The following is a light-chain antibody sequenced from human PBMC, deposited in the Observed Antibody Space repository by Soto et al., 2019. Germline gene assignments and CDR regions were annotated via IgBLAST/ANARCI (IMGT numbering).Light chain of an antibody. CDR1: SPHLNEYEH. J-gene: IGLJ1*01. Sequence: QSALTQPASVSGSPGQSITISCTGTSPHLNEYEHVSWYQQHPGQAPKLLIYDDNKRPSGIPDRFSGSKSGTSATLGITGFQTGDEADYYCGSWDSSLSAYVFGTGTKVTVL. CDR2: DDN. CDR3: GSWDSSLSAYV. V-gene: IGLV1-51*01.